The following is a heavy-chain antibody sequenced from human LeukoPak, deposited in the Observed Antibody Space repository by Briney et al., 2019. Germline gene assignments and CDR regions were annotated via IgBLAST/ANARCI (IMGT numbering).Heavy chain of an antibody. CDR2: IYSGGST. Sequence: GGSLRLSCAASGFTVSSNYMSWVRQAPGKGLEWVSVIYSGGSTYYADSVKGRFTISRDNSKNTLYLQMNSLRAEDTALYYCANWGFGGSGSSNGVIENYWGQGTLVTVSS. CDR3: ANWGFGGSGSSNGVIENY. D-gene: IGHD3-10*01. CDR1: GFTVSSNY. V-gene: IGHV3-53*05. J-gene: IGHJ4*02.